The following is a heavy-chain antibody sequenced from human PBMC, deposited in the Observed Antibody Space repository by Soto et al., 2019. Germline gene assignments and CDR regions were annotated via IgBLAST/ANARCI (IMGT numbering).Heavy chain of an antibody. J-gene: IGHJ6*03. CDR3: AGRDCSGTNCYYLDYYYMDV. CDR2: IYYRGST. V-gene: IGHV4-59*08. Sequence: QVQLQESGPGLVRPSETLSLTCTVSGGSFSSYYWTWIRQSPGKGLEWIGYIYYRGSTDYNPSLRGRLAISIDTSKNQFYLRLNSMTAADTAVYYCAGRDCSGTNCYYLDYYYMDVWGKGTTVTVSS. D-gene: IGHD2-2*01. CDR1: GGSFSSYY.